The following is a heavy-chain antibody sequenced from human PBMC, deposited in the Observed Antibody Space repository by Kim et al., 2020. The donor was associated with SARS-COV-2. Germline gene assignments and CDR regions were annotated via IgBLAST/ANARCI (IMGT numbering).Heavy chain of an antibody. J-gene: IGHJ4*02. V-gene: IGHV3-74*01. CDR2: INSDGSTT. CDR1: GFTFSIHW. CDR3: ARKADGGDTYGDFDS. D-gene: IGHD5-18*01. Sequence: GGSLRLSCAASGFTFSIHWMHWVRQAPGKGLVWVSRINSDGSTTTYADSVKGRFTISRDNSKNTLYLQMHSLRVEDTAIYYCARKADGGDTYGDFDSWGQGTLVTVSS.